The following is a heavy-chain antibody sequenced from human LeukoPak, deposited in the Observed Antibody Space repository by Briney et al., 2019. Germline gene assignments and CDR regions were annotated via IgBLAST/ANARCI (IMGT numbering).Heavy chain of an antibody. V-gene: IGHV3-48*03. CDR3: ARDYDY. J-gene: IGHJ4*02. Sequence: GALSLSFAASGFPFRSYEMNWVRPAPGKGLEWVSYISSSGTTIYYADSVKGRFTISRDNARNSLYLQMTSLSAEDTAVYYCARDYDYWGQGTLVTVSS. CDR2: ISSSGTTI. CDR1: GFPFRSYE.